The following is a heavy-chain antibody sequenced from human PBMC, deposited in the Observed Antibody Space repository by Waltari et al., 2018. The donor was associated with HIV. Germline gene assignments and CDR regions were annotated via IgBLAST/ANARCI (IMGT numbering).Heavy chain of an antibody. D-gene: IGHD3-3*01. CDR1: GFPLGEYY. Sequence: QVQLVESGGGLVKPGGSVRLSCVASGFPLGEYYMAWCRQSPSTGVSFIAYFMASGNPINVAHSVEGRSTSSRDTSNNSVILQVDSLRSDDSAIYYFVRSAKDPSGHYPTLFYFDVWGRGSQVTVSS. J-gene: IGHJ2*01. CDR2: FMASGNPI. CDR3: VRSAKDPSGHYPTLFYFDV. V-gene: IGHV3-11*04.